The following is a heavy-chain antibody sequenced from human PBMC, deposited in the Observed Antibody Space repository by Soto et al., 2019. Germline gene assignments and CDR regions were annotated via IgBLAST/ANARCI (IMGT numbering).Heavy chain of an antibody. Sequence: GGSLRLSCAASGFTSSSYALHWVRQAPGRGLEWVAVISSDGNNQYYVDSVKGRFTISRDNSKNTLYLQMNSLRTEDTAVYYCARDFLSVFWSGYSHFYYWGQGYLVPVSS. J-gene: IGHJ4*02. D-gene: IGHD3-3*01. CDR3: ARDFLSVFWSGYSHFYY. V-gene: IGHV3-30-3*01. CDR2: ISSDGNNQ. CDR1: GFTSSSYA.